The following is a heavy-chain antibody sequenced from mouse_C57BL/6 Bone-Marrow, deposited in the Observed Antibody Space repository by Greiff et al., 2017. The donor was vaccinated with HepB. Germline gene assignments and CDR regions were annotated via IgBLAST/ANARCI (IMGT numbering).Heavy chain of an antibody. CDR1: GYTFTDYY. D-gene: IGHD1-1*01. CDR2: INPNNSGT. Sequence: EVQLQQSGPELVKPGAPVKISCKASGYTFTDYYMNWVKQSHGKSLEWIGDINPNNSGTSYNQKFKGKATLTVDKSSSTAYMELRSLTSEDSAVYYCAENYGSSPWYFDVWGTGTTVTVSS. J-gene: IGHJ1*03. V-gene: IGHV1-26*01. CDR3: AENYGSSPWYFDV.